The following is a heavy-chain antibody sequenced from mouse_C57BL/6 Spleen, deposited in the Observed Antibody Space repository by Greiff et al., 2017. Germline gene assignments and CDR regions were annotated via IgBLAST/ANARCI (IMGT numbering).Heavy chain of an antibody. D-gene: IGHD1-1*01. CDR2: IHPNSGST. CDR1: GYTFTSYW. CDR3: ARRDGRSYWYFDV. V-gene: IGHV1-64*01. J-gene: IGHJ1*03. Sequence: QVQLQQPGAELVKPGASVKLSCKASGYTFTSYWMHWVKQRPGQGLEWIGMIHPNSGSTNYNEKFKSKATLTVDKSSSTAYMQLSSLTSEDSAVYYCARRDGRSYWYFDVWGTGTTVTVSS.